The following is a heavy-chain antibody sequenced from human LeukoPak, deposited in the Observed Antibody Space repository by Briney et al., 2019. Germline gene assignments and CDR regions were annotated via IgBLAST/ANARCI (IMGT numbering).Heavy chain of an antibody. CDR1: GYTSTSYD. CDR2: MNPSSGNT. CDR3: ARVSETPAYYYTSGYYYLGY. Sequence: ASVKVSCKASGYTSTSYDINWVRQAPGQGLEWMGWMNPSSGNTGYAQRFQGRVTMTRDTSISTAYMELSSLRSEDTAVYYCARVSETPAYYYTSGYYYLGYWGQGTLVTVPS. J-gene: IGHJ4*02. V-gene: IGHV1-8*01. D-gene: IGHD3-22*01.